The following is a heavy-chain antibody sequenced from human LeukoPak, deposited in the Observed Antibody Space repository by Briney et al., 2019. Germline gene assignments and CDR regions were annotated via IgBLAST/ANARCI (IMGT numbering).Heavy chain of an antibody. CDR3: AKDPHKDAYNYCDY. CDR1: GFTFSSYG. V-gene: IGHV3-30*02. CDR2: IWYDGSNK. Sequence: GGSLRLSCAASGFTFSSYGMHWVRQAPGKGLEWVAVIWYDGSNKYYAASVKGRFTISRDNSKNTLYLQMNSLRAEDTAVYYCAKDPHKDAYNYCDYWGQGTLVTVSS. D-gene: IGHD5-24*01. J-gene: IGHJ4*02.